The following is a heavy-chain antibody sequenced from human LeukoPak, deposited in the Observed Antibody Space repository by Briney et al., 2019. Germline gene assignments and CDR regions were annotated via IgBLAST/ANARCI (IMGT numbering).Heavy chain of an antibody. CDR2: ISAYNGNT. CDR1: GYTFTSYG. V-gene: IGHV1-18*01. J-gene: IGHJ5*02. Sequence: ASVKVSCKASGYTFTSYGISWVRQAPGQGLEWMGWISAYNGNTNYAQKLQGRVTMTTDTSTSTAYMELRSLRSDDTAAYYCARDSWVLGSTVGSDPWGQGTLVTVSS. D-gene: IGHD4-11*01. CDR3: ARDSWVLGSTVGSDP.